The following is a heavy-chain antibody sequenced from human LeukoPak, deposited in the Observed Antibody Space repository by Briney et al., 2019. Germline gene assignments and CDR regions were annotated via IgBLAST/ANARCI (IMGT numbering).Heavy chain of an antibody. Sequence: SETLSLTCTVSGGSISSYYWSWIRQPPGKGLEWIGYIYYSGSTNYNPSLKSRVTISVDTSKNQFSLKLSSVTAADTAVYYCARDTFEWLRLGAFDIWDQGTMVTVSS. CDR2: IYYSGST. J-gene: IGHJ3*02. CDR1: GGSISSYY. CDR3: ARDTFEWLRLGAFDI. D-gene: IGHD5-12*01. V-gene: IGHV4-59*01.